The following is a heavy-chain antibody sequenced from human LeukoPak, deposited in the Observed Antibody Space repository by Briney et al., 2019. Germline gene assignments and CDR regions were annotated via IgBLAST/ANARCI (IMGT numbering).Heavy chain of an antibody. CDR2: ISYDGSNK. J-gene: IGHJ6*02. V-gene: IGHV3-30-3*01. CDR3: ARALSIAARRGYYYGMDV. Sequence: PGGSLRLSCAASGFTFSSYAMHWVRPAPGKGLEWVAVISYDGSNKYYADSVKGRFTISRDNSKNTLYLQMNSLRAEDTAVYYCARALSIAARRGYYYGMDVWGQGTTVTVSS. D-gene: IGHD6-6*01. CDR1: GFTFSSYA.